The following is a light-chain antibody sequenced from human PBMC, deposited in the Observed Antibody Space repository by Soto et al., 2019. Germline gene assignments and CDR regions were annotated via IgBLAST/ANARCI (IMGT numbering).Light chain of an antibody. CDR2: GNS. J-gene: IGLJ1*01. V-gene: IGLV1-40*01. CDR3: QSYDSSLSGYV. Sequence: QSALTQPPSVSGAPGQRVTISCTGSSSNIGAGYDVHWYQQLPGTAPKVLIYGNSNRPSGVPDRLSGSKSGTSAYLAITGLQAEDEADYYCQSYDSSLSGYVFGTGTKLTVL. CDR1: SSNIGAGYD.